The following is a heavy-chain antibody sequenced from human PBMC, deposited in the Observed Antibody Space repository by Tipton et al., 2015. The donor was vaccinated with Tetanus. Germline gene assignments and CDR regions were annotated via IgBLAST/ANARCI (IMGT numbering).Heavy chain of an antibody. Sequence: TLSLTCTVSRGPISSYYWSWIRQPAGKGLEWIGHISNGNPDYSPSLKNRVTLSVDMAKNEFSLTLRSVTAADTAVYYCARGITDGYNRLLDYWGQGTLVAVS. D-gene: IGHD5-24*01. CDR1: RGPISSYY. V-gene: IGHV4-4*07. CDR2: ISNGNP. J-gene: IGHJ4*02. CDR3: ARGITDGYNRLLDY.